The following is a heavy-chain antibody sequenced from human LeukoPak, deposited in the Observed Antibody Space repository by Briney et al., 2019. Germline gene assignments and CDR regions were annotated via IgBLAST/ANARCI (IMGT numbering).Heavy chain of an antibody. CDR3: SRDGGGDY. D-gene: IGHD3-16*01. Sequence: GGSLRLSCAASGFTFSLYSMNWVRQAPGKGLEWVSYITSGSSTIYYADSVRGRFTISRDNAKNSLFLQMNSLRAEDTAVYYCSRDGGGDYLGQGTLVTVSS. J-gene: IGHJ4*02. V-gene: IGHV3-48*01. CDR1: GFTFSLYS. CDR2: ITSGSSTI.